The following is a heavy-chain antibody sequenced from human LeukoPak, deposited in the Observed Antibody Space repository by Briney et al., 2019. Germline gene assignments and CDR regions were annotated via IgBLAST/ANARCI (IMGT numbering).Heavy chain of an antibody. D-gene: IGHD5-24*01. CDR1: GFTFSSYS. CDR2: IKGDGSYT. V-gene: IGHV3-74*01. Sequence: PGGSLRLSCAASGFTFSSYSMNWVRQAPGKGLVWVSRIKGDGSYTNYADSVKGRFTISRDNAKNTLYLQMNSLRAEDTAVYYCARDGDAYNFDYWGQGALVTVSS. CDR3: ARDGDAYNFDY. J-gene: IGHJ4*02.